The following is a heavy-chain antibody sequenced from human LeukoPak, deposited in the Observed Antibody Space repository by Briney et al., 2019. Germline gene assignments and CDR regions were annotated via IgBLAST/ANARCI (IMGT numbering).Heavy chain of an antibody. J-gene: IGHJ4*02. CDR2: TSSSDAGT. CDR3: SKAPVASCRGAYCYPFDS. Sequence: GGSLRLSCAASGFTLSTYAMSWVRQTPGKGLEWVAATSSSDAGTYHADSVRGRFTISRDNSKNTLYLQMNSLRAEDAAVYFCSKAPVASCRGAYCYPFDSWGQGTLVTVSS. CDR1: GFTLSTYA. V-gene: IGHV3-23*01. D-gene: IGHD2-21*01.